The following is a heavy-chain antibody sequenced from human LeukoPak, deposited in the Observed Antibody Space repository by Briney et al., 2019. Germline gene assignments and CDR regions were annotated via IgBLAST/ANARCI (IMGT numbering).Heavy chain of an antibody. CDR3: ARAPELGGYYFDY. D-gene: IGHD7-27*01. CDR1: GYSVSSGYY. CDR2: IYYSGTT. Sequence: SETLSLTCAVSGYSVSSGYYWGWIRQPPGKGLQWIGTIYYSGTTYYNPSLKSRVTISLDTSKNQFSLKLSSVTATDTAVYYCARAPELGGYYFDYWGQGTLVTVSS. J-gene: IGHJ4*02. V-gene: IGHV4-38-2*01.